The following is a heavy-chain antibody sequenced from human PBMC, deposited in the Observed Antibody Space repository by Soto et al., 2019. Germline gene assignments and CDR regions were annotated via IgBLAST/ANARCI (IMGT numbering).Heavy chain of an antibody. CDR3: ARDSADVHSHWFDP. CDR2: IYDTGIT. D-gene: IGHD2-21*01. Sequence: SETLSLTCSVSGGSISDSYWSWIRQSPGKGLEWIGNIYDTGITSFNPSLRGRVTLSINTPKNQFFLTLSSVTAADTAVYYCARDSADVHSHWFDPWGQGTLVTVSS. CDR1: GGSISDSY. J-gene: IGHJ5*02. V-gene: IGHV4-59*01.